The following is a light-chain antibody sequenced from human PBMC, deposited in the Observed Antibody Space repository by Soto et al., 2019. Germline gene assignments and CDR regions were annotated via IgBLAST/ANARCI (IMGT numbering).Light chain of an antibody. J-gene: IGKJ1*01. V-gene: IGKV3-20*01. CDR1: QSVSSY. Sequence: EIVLTQSPGTLSLSPGERATLSRRASQSVSSYLAWYQQKPGQAPRLLIYDASNRATGIPARFSGSGSGTDFTLTISRLEPEDFAVYYCQQYGSSTRTFGQGTKVDIK. CDR3: QQYGSSTRT. CDR2: DAS.